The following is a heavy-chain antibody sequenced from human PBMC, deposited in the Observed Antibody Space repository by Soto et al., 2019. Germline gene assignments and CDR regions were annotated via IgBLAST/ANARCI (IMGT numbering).Heavy chain of an antibody. V-gene: IGHV4-61*01. J-gene: IGHJ4*02. CDR2: IHNSGNI. CDR3: ARHERYGDYIFDY. CDR1: GGSVSSANSY. Sequence: PSETLSLTCTVSGGSVSSANSYWTWIRQSPGKGLEWIGYIHNSGNINYNPSLNSRVTISKDTSKNQFSLKLSSVTAADTAVYYCARHERYGDYIFDYWGQGPLVTVSS. D-gene: IGHD4-17*01.